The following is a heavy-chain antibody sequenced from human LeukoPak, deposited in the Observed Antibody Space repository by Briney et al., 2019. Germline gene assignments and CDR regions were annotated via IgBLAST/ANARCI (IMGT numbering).Heavy chain of an antibody. D-gene: IGHD1-26*01. Sequence: SETLSLTCTVSGGSISSSSYYWGWIRQPPGKGLEWIGSIYYSGSTYYNPSLKSRVTISVDTSKNQFSLKLSSVTAADTAVYYCASYPRNNKKMSGSNLHAFDIWGQGTMVTVSS. CDR1: GGSISSSSYY. V-gene: IGHV4-39*07. CDR2: IYYSGST. J-gene: IGHJ3*02. CDR3: ASYPRNNKKMSGSNLHAFDI.